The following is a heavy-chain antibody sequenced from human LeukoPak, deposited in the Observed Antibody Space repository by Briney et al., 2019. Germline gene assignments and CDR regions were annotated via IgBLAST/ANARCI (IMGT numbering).Heavy chain of an antibody. CDR3: AELGITMIGGV. CDR1: GFTFSSYA. D-gene: IGHD3-10*02. CDR2: ISFDGTHD. Sequence: GSLRLSCAASGFTFSSYAIHWVRQAPGKGLEWVAVISFDGTHDFYADSVKGRFTISRDNSKNTLYLQMNSLRADDTAVYYCAELGITMIGGVWGKGTTVTVSS. J-gene: IGHJ6*04. V-gene: IGHV3-30*04.